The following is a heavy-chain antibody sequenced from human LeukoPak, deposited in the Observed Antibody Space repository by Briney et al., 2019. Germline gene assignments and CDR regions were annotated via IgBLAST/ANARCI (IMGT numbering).Heavy chain of an antibody. Sequence: SETLSLTCAVYGGSFSGYYWSWIRQPPGKGLEWIGEINHSGSTNYNPSLKSRVTISVDTSKNQFSLKLCSVTAADTAVYYCARGGPLYGDYAKRGMDVWGQGTTVTVSS. CDR1: GGSFSGYY. V-gene: IGHV4-34*01. J-gene: IGHJ6*02. D-gene: IGHD4-17*01. CDR3: ARGGPLYGDYAKRGMDV. CDR2: INHSGST.